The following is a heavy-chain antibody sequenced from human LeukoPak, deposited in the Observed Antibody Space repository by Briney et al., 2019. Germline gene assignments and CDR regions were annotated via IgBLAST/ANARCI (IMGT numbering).Heavy chain of an antibody. CDR3: ARDQAYKDY. J-gene: IGHJ4*02. Sequence: GASVKVSCKASGYTFTGYYLHWVRQPPGQGLEWMGWIDPNSGDPNYAQKFQGRVTTTSDTSITTAYMELSSLSSDDTAVYYCARDQAYKDYWGQGTLVTVSS. V-gene: IGHV1-2*02. CDR2: IDPNSGDP. D-gene: IGHD1-14*01. CDR1: GYTFTGYY.